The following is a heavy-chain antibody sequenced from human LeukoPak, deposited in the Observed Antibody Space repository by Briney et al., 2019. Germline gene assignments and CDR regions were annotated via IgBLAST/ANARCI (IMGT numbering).Heavy chain of an antibody. D-gene: IGHD3-10*01. CDR3: AGGPGSGSYDSLSPLDY. V-gene: IGHV1-8*01. CDR1: GYTFTSYG. CDR2: MNPNSGNT. J-gene: IGHJ4*02. Sequence: ASVKVSCKASGYTFTSYGINWVRQATGQGLEWMGWMNPNSGNTGYAQKFQGRVTMTRNTSISTAYMELSSLRSVDTAVYYCAGGPGSGSYDSLSPLDYWGQGTLATVSS.